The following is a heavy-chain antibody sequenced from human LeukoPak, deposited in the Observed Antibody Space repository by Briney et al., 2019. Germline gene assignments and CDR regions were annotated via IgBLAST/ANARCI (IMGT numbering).Heavy chain of an antibody. CDR3: ARGDSLVVVLPEFDY. J-gene: IGHJ4*02. CDR1: GFTFSSYA. D-gene: IGHD3-22*01. CDR2: ISYDGGNK. Sequence: GGSLRLSCAASGFTFSSYAMSWVRQAPGKGLEWAAVISYDGGNKYYADSVKGRFTISRDNSKSTLYLQMNSLRPEDTAVYYCARGDSLVVVLPEFDYWGQGTLVTVSS. V-gene: IGHV3-30-3*01.